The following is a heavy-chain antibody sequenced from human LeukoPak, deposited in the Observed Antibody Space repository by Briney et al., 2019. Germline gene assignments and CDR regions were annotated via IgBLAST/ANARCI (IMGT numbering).Heavy chain of an antibody. CDR2: LICDDDK. CDR3: VHRPQTGTTFDY. J-gene: IGHJ4*02. V-gene: IGHV2-5*02. Sequence: SCPTLANPTQSHTLTCSFFGFSRNTTGMGVGWIRQTPGKALEWLALLICDDDKPYSPAPKISLTITEETSQNYDDPTMTNSDTVDRASYYCVHRPQTGTTFDYWGQGTLVTVSS. CDR1: GFSRNTTGMG. D-gene: IGHD1-7*01.